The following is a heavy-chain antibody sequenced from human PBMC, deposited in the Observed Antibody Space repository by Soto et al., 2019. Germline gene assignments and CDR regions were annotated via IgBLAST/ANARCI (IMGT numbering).Heavy chain of an antibody. J-gene: IGHJ4*02. Sequence: EVHLVESGGALVQPGGSLRLSCAVSGFTFTSYSMSWVRQAPGEGLEWVANIRQDGHEKYYVDSVRGRFTISRDNAQNSLYLLMDSLRAEDTAMYYCARDLPGYCSTTNCYYYFDFWGQGTLVTVSS. V-gene: IGHV3-7*03. CDR3: ARDLPGYCSTTNCYYYFDF. D-gene: IGHD2-2*01. CDR1: GFTFTSYS. CDR2: IRQDGHEK.